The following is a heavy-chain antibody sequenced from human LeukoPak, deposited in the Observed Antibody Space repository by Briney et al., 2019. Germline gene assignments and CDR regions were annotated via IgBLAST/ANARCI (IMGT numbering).Heavy chain of an antibody. Sequence: GGSLRLSCAASGFTFSRYGMHWVRQAPGKGLEWVAVIWNDGTNKYYADSVKGRFAISRDNSENTLYLQMNSLRGEDTALYYCARENGDAVGGWFDPWGQGTLVTVSS. CDR2: IWNDGTNK. D-gene: IGHD3-3*01. CDR3: ARENGDAVGGWFDP. CDR1: GFTFSRYG. J-gene: IGHJ5*02. V-gene: IGHV3-33*01.